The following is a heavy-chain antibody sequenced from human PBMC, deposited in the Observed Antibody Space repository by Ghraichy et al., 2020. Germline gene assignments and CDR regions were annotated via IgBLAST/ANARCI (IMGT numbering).Heavy chain of an antibody. CDR2: IYHSGST. J-gene: IGHJ4*02. CDR3: ASQYQLLYDY. D-gene: IGHD2-2*01. CDR1: GGSISSGGYS. Sequence: SQTLSLTCAVSGGSISSGGYSWSWIRQPPGKGLEWIGYIYHSGSTYYNPSLKSRVTISVDRSKNQFSLKLSSVTAADTAVYYCASQYQLLYDYWGQGTLVTVSS. V-gene: IGHV4-30-2*01.